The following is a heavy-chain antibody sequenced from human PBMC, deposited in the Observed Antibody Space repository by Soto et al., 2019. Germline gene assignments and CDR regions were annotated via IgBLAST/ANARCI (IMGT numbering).Heavy chain of an antibody. V-gene: IGHV1-69*13. CDR2: IIPIFGTA. D-gene: IGHD3-10*01. Sequence: SVKVSCKASGGTFSSYAISWVRQAPGQGLEWMGGIIPIFGTANYAQKFQGRVTITADESTSTAYMKLSSVTAADTAVYYCARDNVVRGVYGMDVWGQGTTVTVSS. J-gene: IGHJ6*02. CDR1: GGTFSSYA. CDR3: ARDNVVRGVYGMDV.